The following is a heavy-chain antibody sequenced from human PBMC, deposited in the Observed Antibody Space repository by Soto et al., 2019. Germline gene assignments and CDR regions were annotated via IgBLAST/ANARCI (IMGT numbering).Heavy chain of an antibody. D-gene: IGHD3-9*01. V-gene: IGHV3-21*01. CDR1: GFTFSSYS. J-gene: IGHJ4*02. Sequence: EVQLVESGGGLVKPGGSLRLSCAASGFTFSSYSMNWVRQAPGKGLEWVSSISSSSSYIYYADSVKGRFTISRDNAKNSLYMQMNSLRAEDTAVYYCARDSLATVGQGWYYDILTGYPPQGGFDYWGQGTLVTVSS. CDR2: ISSSSSYI. CDR3: ARDSLATVGQGWYYDILTGYPPQGGFDY.